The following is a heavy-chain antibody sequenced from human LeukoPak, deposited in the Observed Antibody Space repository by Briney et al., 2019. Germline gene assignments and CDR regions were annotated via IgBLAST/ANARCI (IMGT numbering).Heavy chain of an antibody. D-gene: IGHD3-22*01. V-gene: IGHV1-2*02. CDR3: ARQGRYYDSSGYLGGGMDV. Sequence: ASVKVSCKASGYTFTGYYMHWVRQAPGQGLEWMGWINPNSGGTNYAQKFQGRVTMTRDTSISTAYLQWSSLKASDTAMYYCARQGRYYDSSGYLGGGMDVWGQGTTVTVSS. J-gene: IGHJ6*02. CDR1: GYTFTGYY. CDR2: INPNSGGT.